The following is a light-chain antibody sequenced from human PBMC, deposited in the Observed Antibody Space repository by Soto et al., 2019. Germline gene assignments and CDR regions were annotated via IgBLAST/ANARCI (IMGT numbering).Light chain of an antibody. CDR1: QSVSSY. CDR3: QQRSDWPT. CDR2: DAS. V-gene: IGKV3-11*01. J-gene: IGKJ4*01. Sequence: EIVLTQSPATLSLSPGERATLSCRASQSVSSYLAWYQQKGGQAPRLLIYDASNRATGIPARFSGSGSGTDFTLTISSLEPEEFAVYYCQQRSDWPTFGGGTKVEIK.